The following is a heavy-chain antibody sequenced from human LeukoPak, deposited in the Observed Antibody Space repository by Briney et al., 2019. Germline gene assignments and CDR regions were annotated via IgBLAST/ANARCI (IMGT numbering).Heavy chain of an antibody. J-gene: IGHJ4*02. CDR3: GRYGVVGATPDY. D-gene: IGHD1-26*01. CDR1: GLTIRTFS. Sequence: GGSPRLSSAASGLTIRTFSMSWVRQAQGKGLEWVSSSDIYSGSIYYSDSVKGRFTNSRDNTKNSLYLQMNSLRAEDTAVYYCGRYGVVGATPDYWGQGTLVTVSP. CDR2: SDIYSGSI. V-gene: IGHV3-21*01.